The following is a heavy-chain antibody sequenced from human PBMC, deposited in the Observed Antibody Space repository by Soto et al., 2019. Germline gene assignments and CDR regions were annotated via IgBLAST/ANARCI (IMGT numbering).Heavy chain of an antibody. CDR2: ISNIGGT. CDR1: GFTFSNYG. V-gene: IGHV3-23*01. Sequence: PGGSLRLSCAASGFTFSNYGISWVRQAPGRGLEWVSGISNIGGTYYTDSVKGRSTISRDNSKNTMYLQMNSLRAEDTAVYYCSVITEGYWGQGVLVTVSS. CDR3: SVITEGY. J-gene: IGHJ4*02. D-gene: IGHD3-16*02.